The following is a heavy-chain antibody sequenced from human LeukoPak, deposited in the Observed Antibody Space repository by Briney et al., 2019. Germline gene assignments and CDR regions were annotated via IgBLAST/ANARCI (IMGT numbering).Heavy chain of an antibody. CDR2: IFYSGST. CDR3: ARAKNWNYFDY. J-gene: IGHJ4*02. CDR1: GGSISSNSYY. Sequence: TSETLSLTCAVSGGSISSNSYYWGWIRQPPGKGLEWIGNIFYSGSTYYNPSLKSRVTISADTSKNQFSLKLNSVTAADTAFYYCARAKNWNYFDYWGQGTLVTVSS. D-gene: IGHD1-1*01. V-gene: IGHV4-39*07.